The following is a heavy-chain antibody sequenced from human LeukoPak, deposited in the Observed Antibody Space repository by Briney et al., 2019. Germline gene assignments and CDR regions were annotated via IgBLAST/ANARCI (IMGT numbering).Heavy chain of an antibody. J-gene: IGHJ6*02. Sequence: SETLSLTCTVSGGSISSGGYYWSWIRQHPGKGLEWIGYIYYSVSTYYSPSLKSRVTISVDTSKNQFSLKLSSVTAADTAVYYCARDGGLERPFGMDVWGQGTTVTVSS. D-gene: IGHD1-1*01. CDR3: ARDGGLERPFGMDV. V-gene: IGHV4-31*03. CDR2: IYYSVST. CDR1: GGSISSGGYY.